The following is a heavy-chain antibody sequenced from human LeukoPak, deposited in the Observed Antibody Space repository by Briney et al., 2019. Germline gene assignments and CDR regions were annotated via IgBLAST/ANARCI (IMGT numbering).Heavy chain of an antibody. D-gene: IGHD6-13*01. CDR3: AKILSVRPTYSSSWYADY. Sequence: PGGSLRLSCAASGFMFSTYAMSWVRQAPGKGLEWVSAISGSGGTTYYADSVKGRYTISRDNSKNTLYLQMNSLRPEDTALYYCAKILSVRPTYSSSWYADYWGQGTQVTVSS. J-gene: IGHJ4*02. V-gene: IGHV3-23*01. CDR2: ISGSGGTT. CDR1: GFMFSTYA.